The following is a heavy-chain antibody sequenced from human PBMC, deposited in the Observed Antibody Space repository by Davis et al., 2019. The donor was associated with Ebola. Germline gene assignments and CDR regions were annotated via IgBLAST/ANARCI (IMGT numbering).Heavy chain of an antibody. J-gene: IGHJ6*02. V-gene: IGHV3-66*01. CDR3: ARVDVGSYGMDV. Sequence: GESLKISCAASGFTVSSNYMSWVRQAPGKGLEWVSVIYSGGSTYYADSVKGRFTISRDNSKNTLYLQMSSLRAEDTAVYYCARVDVGSYGMDVWGQGTTVTVSS. CDR2: IYSGGST. D-gene: IGHD2-15*01. CDR1: GFTVSSNY.